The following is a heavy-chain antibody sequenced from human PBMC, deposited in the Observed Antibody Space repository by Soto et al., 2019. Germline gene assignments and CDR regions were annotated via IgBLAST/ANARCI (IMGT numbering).Heavy chain of an antibody. CDR3: PRVGHLVQTFDY. CDR2: ISSSGSTI. Sequence: GGSLRLSCAASGVTFSDYYMSWIRQAPGKGLEWVSYISSSGSTIYYADSVKGRFTISRDNAKNSLYLQMNSLRAEDTAVYYCPRVGHLVQTFDYWGQGTLVTVSS. J-gene: IGHJ4*02. CDR1: GVTFSDYY. D-gene: IGHD6-6*01. V-gene: IGHV3-11*01.